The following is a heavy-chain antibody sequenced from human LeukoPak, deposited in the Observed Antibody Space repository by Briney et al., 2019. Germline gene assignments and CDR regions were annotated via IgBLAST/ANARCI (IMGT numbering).Heavy chain of an antibody. Sequence: SETLSLTCNVSGYSISALANWGWIRQSPGKGLEWIGSFYYGGSTYYNPSLRSRVTISVDTSKNQFSLKLSSVTAADTAVYYCAIGKCSSTSCYTPYYFDYWGQGTLVTVSS. CDR3: AIGKCSSTSCYTPYYFDY. D-gene: IGHD2-2*02. J-gene: IGHJ4*02. V-gene: IGHV4-38-2*02. CDR2: FYYGGST. CDR1: GYSISALAN.